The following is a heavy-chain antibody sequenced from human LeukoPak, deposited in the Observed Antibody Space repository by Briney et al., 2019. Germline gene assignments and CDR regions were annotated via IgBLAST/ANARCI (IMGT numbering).Heavy chain of an antibody. CDR1: KFTFSTYG. CDR3: CSGSPKGVDY. CDR2: IWFDGSNK. J-gene: IGHJ4*02. V-gene: IGHV3-30*02. Sequence: GGSLRLSCAASKFTFSTYGMHWVRQAPGKGLEWVAFIWFDGSNKYYADSVKGRFTISRVNSKNTLYLQMNSLRAEDTAVYYCCSGSPKGVDYWGQGTLVTVSS. D-gene: IGHD3-10*02.